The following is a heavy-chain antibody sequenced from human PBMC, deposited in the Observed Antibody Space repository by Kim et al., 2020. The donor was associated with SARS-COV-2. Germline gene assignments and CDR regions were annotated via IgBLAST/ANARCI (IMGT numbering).Heavy chain of an antibody. Sequence: ASVKVSCKASGYTFTSYYMHWVRQAPGQGLEWMGIINPSGGSTSYAQKFQGRVTMTRDTSTSTVYMELSSLRSEDTAVYYCAREGRDYYGSGTSVWFDPWGQGTLVTVSS. J-gene: IGHJ5*02. V-gene: IGHV1-46*01. D-gene: IGHD3-10*01. CDR3: AREGRDYYGSGTSVWFDP. CDR2: INPSGGST. CDR1: GYTFTSYY.